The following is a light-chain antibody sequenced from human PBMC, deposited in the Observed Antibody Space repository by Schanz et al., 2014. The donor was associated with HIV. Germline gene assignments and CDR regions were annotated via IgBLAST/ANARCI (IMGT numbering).Light chain of an antibody. Sequence: QSVLTQPPSVSGAPGQGVTISCTGSTSNIGANYDVHWYQQLPGTAPKLLIYGNSNRPSGVPDRFSGSKSGTSASLAITGLQAEDEADYYCQSYDSSLSGSWVFGGGTKLTVL. CDR1: TSNIGANYD. CDR3: QSYDSSLSGSWV. J-gene: IGLJ3*02. V-gene: IGLV1-40*01. CDR2: GNS.